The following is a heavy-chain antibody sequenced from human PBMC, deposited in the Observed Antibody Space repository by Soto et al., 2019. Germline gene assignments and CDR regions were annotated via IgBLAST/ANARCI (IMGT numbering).Heavy chain of an antibody. CDR1: GFTFSSYG. CDR2: IWYDGSNK. J-gene: IGHJ4*02. V-gene: IGHV3-33*01. Sequence: QVQLVESGGGVVQPGRSPRLSCAASGFTFSSYGMHWVRQAPGKGLEWVAVIWYDGSNKYYADSVKGRFTISRDNSKNTLYLQMNSLRAEDTAVYYCARERELLTFDYWGPGTLVTVSS. CDR3: ARERELLTFDY. D-gene: IGHD1-26*01.